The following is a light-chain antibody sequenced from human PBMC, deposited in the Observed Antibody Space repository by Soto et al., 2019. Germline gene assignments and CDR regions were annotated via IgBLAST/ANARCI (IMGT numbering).Light chain of an antibody. CDR3: MQSIQLRT. CDR1: QSLLHSDGKTY. Sequence: IVMTQTPLSLSVTPGQSASISCKSSQSLLHSDGKTYLYWYLQKPGQSPQLLIYEVSNRLSGVPERFSGSVSGTDFTLKISRVEADDVGLYYCMQSIQLRTFGQGTKVEIK. J-gene: IGKJ1*01. V-gene: IGKV2D-29*02. CDR2: EVS.